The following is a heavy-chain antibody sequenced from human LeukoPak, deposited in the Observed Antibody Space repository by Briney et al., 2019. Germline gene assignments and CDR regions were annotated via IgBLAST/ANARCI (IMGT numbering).Heavy chain of an antibody. V-gene: IGHV3-21*01. D-gene: IGHD3-10*01. CDR1: GFTVSTYS. Sequence: PGGSLRLSCAASGFTVSTYSMNWVRQAPGKGLEWASSISSGSSYIYYADSVKGRFTISRDNAKNSLYLQMNSLRAEDTAVYYCARVRGPQLSYFDYWGQGTLVTVSP. CDR3: ARVRGPQLSYFDY. J-gene: IGHJ4*02. CDR2: ISSGSSYI.